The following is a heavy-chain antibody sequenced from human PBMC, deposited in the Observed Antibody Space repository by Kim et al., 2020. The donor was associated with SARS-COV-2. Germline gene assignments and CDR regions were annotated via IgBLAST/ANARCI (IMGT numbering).Heavy chain of an antibody. CDR3: ARDPYSSFHYYGMDV. D-gene: IGHD6-6*01. V-gene: IGHV4-4*07. CDR1: GGSISSYY. J-gene: IGHJ6*02. Sequence: SETLSLTCTVSGGSISSYYWSWIRQPAGKGLEWIGRIYTSGSTNYNPSLKSRVTMSVDTSKNQFSLKLSSVTAADTAVYYCARDPYSSFHYYGMDVWGQGTTVTVSS. CDR2: IYTSGST.